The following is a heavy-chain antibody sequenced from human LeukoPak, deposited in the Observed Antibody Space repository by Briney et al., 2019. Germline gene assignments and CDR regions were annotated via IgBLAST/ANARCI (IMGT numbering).Heavy chain of an antibody. CDR2: IDPSDSYT. CDR1: GSSFTSYW. D-gene: IGHD2-15*01. Sequence: GASLKISCKGSGSSFTSYWISWVRQMPGKGLEWMGRIDPSDSYTNYSPSFQGHVTISADKSISTAYLQWSSLKASDTAMYYCATKTTLYCSGGSCYEFDYWGQGTLVTVSS. V-gene: IGHV5-10-1*01. CDR3: ATKTTLYCSGGSCYEFDY. J-gene: IGHJ4*02.